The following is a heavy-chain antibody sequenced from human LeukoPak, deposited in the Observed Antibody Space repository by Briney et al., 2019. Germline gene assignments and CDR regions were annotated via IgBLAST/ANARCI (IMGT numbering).Heavy chain of an antibody. D-gene: IGHD6-13*01. CDR1: GFTFSCCG. CDR3: ARWGIPAAGGIDY. J-gene: IGHJ4*02. Sequence: PGRSLRLSCAESGFTFSCCGMHWVRQAPGRGLEWVAVIWYDGGNKYYADSVKGRFTISRDNSKGTLFLEMNSLRAEDTGVYYCARWGIPAAGGIDYWGQGTLVTVSS. CDR2: IWYDGGNK. V-gene: IGHV3-33*01.